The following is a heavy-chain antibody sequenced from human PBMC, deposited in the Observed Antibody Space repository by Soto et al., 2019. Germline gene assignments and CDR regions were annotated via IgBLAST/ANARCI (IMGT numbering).Heavy chain of an antibody. Sequence: SETLSLTCTVSGGSISSSSYYWGWIRQPPGKGLEWIGSIYYSGSTYYNPSLKSRVTISVDTSKNQFSLKLSSVTAADTAVYYCARQFGYGDYTNWFDPWGQGTLVTVSS. J-gene: IGHJ5*02. CDR2: IYYSGST. CDR3: ARQFGYGDYTNWFDP. V-gene: IGHV4-39*01. D-gene: IGHD4-17*01. CDR1: GGSISSSSYY.